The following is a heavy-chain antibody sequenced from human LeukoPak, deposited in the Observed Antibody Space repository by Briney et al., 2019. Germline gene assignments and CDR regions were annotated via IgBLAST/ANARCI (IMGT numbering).Heavy chain of an antibody. CDR1: GFTFSSYE. CDR2: INSSGSTI. CDR3: VILRGKPSRDFDL. D-gene: IGHD2-15*01. J-gene: IGHJ2*01. V-gene: IGHV3-48*03. Sequence: AGGSLRLSCAVSGFTFSSYEMNWVRQAPGKGLGWVSYINSSGSTIYYGESVKGRFTVSRDNAWNSVHLQMYSLRVEDTGFYYCVILRGKPSRDFDLWGRGTLVTVSS.